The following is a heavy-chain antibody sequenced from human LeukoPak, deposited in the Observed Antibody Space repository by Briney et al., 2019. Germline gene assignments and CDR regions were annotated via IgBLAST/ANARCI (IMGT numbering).Heavy chain of an antibody. V-gene: IGHV1-18*01. CDR1: GYTFTNYG. Sequence: GASVKVSCKASGYTFTNYGISWVRQAPGQGLEWMGWISAYNGNTNYAQKLQDRVTMTTDTSTSTAYMGVRSLRSDDTAVYYCARGAYCGGDCYQRSLDYWGQGALVTVSS. CDR3: ARGAYCGGDCYQRSLDY. D-gene: IGHD2-21*02. CDR2: ISAYNGNT. J-gene: IGHJ4*02.